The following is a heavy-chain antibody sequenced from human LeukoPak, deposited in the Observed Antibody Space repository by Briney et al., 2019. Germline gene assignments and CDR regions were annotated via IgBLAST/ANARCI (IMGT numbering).Heavy chain of an antibody. J-gene: IGHJ4*02. CDR2: IKRIIDGGTT. Sequence: KSGGSVRLSCAASGFAFSTSWMTWVRQAPGKGLEWVGRIKRIIDGGTTDYAAPVKGRFTVSRDDSINTLYLQMSSLKTEDTAVYYCAAQGGSGDLRYWGQGTLVTVSS. V-gene: IGHV3-15*01. D-gene: IGHD4-17*01. CDR1: GFAFSTSW. CDR3: AAQGGSGDLRY.